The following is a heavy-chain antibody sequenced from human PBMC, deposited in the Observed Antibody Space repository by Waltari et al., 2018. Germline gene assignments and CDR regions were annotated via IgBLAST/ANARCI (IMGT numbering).Heavy chain of an antibody. V-gene: IGHV1-8*02. Sequence: QMQLVQSGAEVKKPGASVTVSCKASGYPCSDYDINWVRPATGHGLEWMGWINPKSGNTVSAQNFQDRVTITRDPSTSTVYMELSSLRSDDAAVYYCARVHYDFWSGYYIWGQGTLVTVPS. CDR3: ARVHYDFWSGYYI. CDR1: GYPCSDYD. D-gene: IGHD3-3*01. CDR2: INPKSGNT. J-gene: IGHJ4*02.